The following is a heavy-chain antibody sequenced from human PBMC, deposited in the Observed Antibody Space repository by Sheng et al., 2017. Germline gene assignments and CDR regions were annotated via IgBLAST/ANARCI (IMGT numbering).Heavy chain of an antibody. D-gene: IGHD5-12*01. Sequence: QVQLQESGPGLVKPSETLSLTCAVSGYSISSGYYWGWIRQPPGKGLEWIGSIYHSGSTYYNPSLKSRVTISVDTSKNQFSLKLSSVTAADTAVYYCARGVPDNEKSDYDAPPPHPTVRNVGPTEPYRRPSHRRECDS. V-gene: IGHV4-38-2*01. CDR3: ARGVPDNEKSDYDAPPPHPTVRNVGPTEPYRRPSHRRECDS. CDR2: IYHSGST. CDR1: GYSISSGYY. J-gene: IGHJ5*01.